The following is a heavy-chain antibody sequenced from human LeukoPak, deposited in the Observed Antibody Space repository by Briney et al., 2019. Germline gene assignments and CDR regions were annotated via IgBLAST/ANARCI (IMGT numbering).Heavy chain of an antibody. CDR3: TTDPRH. CDR1: GFKVRDVW. J-gene: IGHJ4*02. Sequence: GSLRLSCGASGFKVRDVWMSWVRQAPGRGLEWLGRIKSKSDGGTTDYAAPVKGRFTISRDDSKNTVSLQMNSLKTEDTAVYYCTTDPRHWGQGTLVTVSS. V-gene: IGHV3-15*01. CDR2: IKSKSDGGTT.